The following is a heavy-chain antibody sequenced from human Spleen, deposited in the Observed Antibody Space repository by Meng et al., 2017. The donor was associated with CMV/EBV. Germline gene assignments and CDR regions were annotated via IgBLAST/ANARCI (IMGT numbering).Heavy chain of an antibody. V-gene: IGHV3-21*06. D-gene: IGHD3-3*01. CDR2: ISSSRSYI. CDR3: AREGNEGYDFWSGSNWFDP. J-gene: IGHJ5*02. Sequence: GESLKISCAPSGFSFSTYTLHWVRQAPGKGLEWVASISSSRSYINYADPVKGRFTISRDNAKDSLYLQMSSLRAEDTAVYYCAREGNEGYDFWSGSNWFDPWGQGTLVTVSS. CDR1: GFSFSTYT.